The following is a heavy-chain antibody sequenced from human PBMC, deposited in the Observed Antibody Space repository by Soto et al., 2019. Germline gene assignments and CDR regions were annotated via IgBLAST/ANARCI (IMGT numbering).Heavy chain of an antibody. V-gene: IGHV1-2*02. Sequence: VQLVQSGAEVKKPGASVKVSCKTSGDSFNDYYIHWVRQAPGQGLEWMGGINPNGGGTKYAQKFQGRVTVTRDTSIRTVYMAVSSLRSGDTAVYYCARESGGATATLDYYYFYMDVWGKGTTVTVSS. D-gene: IGHD5-12*01. J-gene: IGHJ6*03. CDR1: GDSFNDYY. CDR3: ARESGGATATLDYYYFYMDV. CDR2: INPNGGGT.